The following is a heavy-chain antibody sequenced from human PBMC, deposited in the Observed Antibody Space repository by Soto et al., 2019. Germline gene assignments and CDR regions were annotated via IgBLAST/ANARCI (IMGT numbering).Heavy chain of an antibody. V-gene: IGHV4-61*01. Sequence: QVQLQESGPGLVKPSETLSLTCTVSGGSVISGSYYWSWIRQPPGKGLEWVGCISATGSGDYNPSLTSRVTISVHTSKRQFSLRLNSVTAADTPVYYCARAHSGYDPLGMDVWGQGTTVTVSS. D-gene: IGHD5-12*01. J-gene: IGHJ6*02. CDR1: GGSVISGSYY. CDR3: ARAHSGYDPLGMDV. CDR2: ISATGSG.